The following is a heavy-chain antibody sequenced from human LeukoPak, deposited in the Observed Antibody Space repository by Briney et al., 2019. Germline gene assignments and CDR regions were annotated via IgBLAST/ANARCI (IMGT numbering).Heavy chain of an antibody. CDR1: GYTFTSYG. CDR3: ARGVVDYDSSGWLNY. J-gene: IGHJ4*02. CDR2: ISAYNGNT. Sequence: EASVKVSCKASGYTFTSYGISWVRQAPGQGLEWMGWISAYNGNTNYAQKLQGRVTMTTDTSTSTAYMELRSLRSDDTAVYYCARGVVDYDSSGWLNYWGQGTLVTVSS. D-gene: IGHD3-22*01. V-gene: IGHV1-18*01.